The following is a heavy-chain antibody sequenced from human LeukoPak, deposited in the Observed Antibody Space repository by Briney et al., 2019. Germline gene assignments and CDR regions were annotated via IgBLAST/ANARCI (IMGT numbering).Heavy chain of an antibody. D-gene: IGHD3-22*01. CDR2: ITPFNGNT. J-gene: IGHJ3*02. CDR1: GYIFTYRY. V-gene: IGHV1-45*02. Sequence: SVKVSCKASGYIFTYRYLHWVRQAPGQALEWMGWITPFNGNTNYAQKFQDRVTITRDRSMSTAYMELGSLRSEDTAMYYCATPRDYHSGAFDIWGQGTMVTVSS. CDR3: ATPRDYHSGAFDI.